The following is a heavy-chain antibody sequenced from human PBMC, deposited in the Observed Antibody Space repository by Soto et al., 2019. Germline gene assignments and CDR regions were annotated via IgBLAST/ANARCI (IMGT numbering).Heavy chain of an antibody. V-gene: IGHV3-53*02. CDR3: AREAAGFDL. J-gene: IGHJ3*01. CDR1: GFTVSSDH. CDR2: MYYGGTT. Sequence: EMQLVETGGGLIQPGGSLRLSCAASGFTVSSDHMSWVRQAPGKGLEWISVMYYGGTTYYADSVQGRFTISRDSSTNPLYLQMTDLRADDTAVYYCAREAAGFDLWGQGTMVTVSS. D-gene: IGHD6-13*01.